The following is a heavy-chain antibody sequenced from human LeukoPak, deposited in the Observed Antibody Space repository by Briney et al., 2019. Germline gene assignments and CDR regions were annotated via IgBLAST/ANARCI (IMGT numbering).Heavy chain of an antibody. CDR3: ASLTRPWVGATHSFDY. J-gene: IGHJ4*02. Sequence: GGSLRLSCAASGFTFSSYEMDWVRQAPGEGLEWVSYISSSGSTIYYADSVKGRFTISRDNAKNSLYLQMNSLRAEDTAVYYCASLTRPWVGATHSFDYWGQGTLVTVSS. D-gene: IGHD1-26*01. V-gene: IGHV3-48*03. CDR1: GFTFSSYE. CDR2: ISSSGSTI.